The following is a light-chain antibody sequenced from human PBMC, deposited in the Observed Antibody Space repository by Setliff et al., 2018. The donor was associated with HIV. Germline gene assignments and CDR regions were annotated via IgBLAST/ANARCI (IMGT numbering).Light chain of an antibody. CDR1: SSNIGAGYD. J-gene: IGLJ2*01. Sequence: QSVLTQPPSVSGAPGQRVTISCTGSSSNIGAGYDVHWYQQLPGTAPKLLIYGNSNRPSGVPDRFSGSKSGTSASLAITGLQAEDEADYYCCSYGGTHIFLFGGGTKVTVL. CDR3: CSYGGTHIFL. CDR2: GNS. V-gene: IGLV1-40*01.